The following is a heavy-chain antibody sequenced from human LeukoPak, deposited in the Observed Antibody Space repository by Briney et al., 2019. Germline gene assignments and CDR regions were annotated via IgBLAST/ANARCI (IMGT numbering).Heavy chain of an antibody. V-gene: IGHV1-2*02. CDR1: GNTFTGYY. J-gene: IGHJ4*02. CDR3: ARASGGSSGYYSTDY. D-gene: IGHD3-22*01. CDR2: INPNSGGT. Sequence: ASVKVSCKASGNTFTGYYMHWVRQAPGQGLEWMGWINPNSGGTNYAQKFQGRVTMTRDTSISTAYMELSRLRSDDTAVYYCARASGGSSGYYSTDYWGQGTLVTVSS.